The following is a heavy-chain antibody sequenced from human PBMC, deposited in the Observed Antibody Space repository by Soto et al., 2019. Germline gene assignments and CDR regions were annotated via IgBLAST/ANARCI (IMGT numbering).Heavy chain of an antibody. D-gene: IGHD2-2*01. CDR1: GFTFSSYW. J-gene: IGHJ6*03. V-gene: IGHV3-74*01. CDR2: MKSDGSST. CDR3: ARVVTYGWGYYHYMDV. Sequence: GASLRLSCPGSGFTFSSYWKKWVRQGPGKGLVRVSRMKSDGSSTSYADSVKGRFTISRDNAKNTLYLQRNSLRAEDTAVYYCARVVTYGWGYYHYMDVWGKGTTVTVSS.